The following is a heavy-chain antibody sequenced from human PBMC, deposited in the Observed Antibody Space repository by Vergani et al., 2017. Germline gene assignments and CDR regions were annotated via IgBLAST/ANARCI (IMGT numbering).Heavy chain of an antibody. J-gene: IGHJ4*03. Sequence: QMQLQESGPGLVKPWETLYLSGTVSGDSISTSSYAWGWIRQPPGKTLEWIGTVFYGGRTSYNPSLKSRVTLSLDTAKKQISLHLTSVTSADTAVYYCAKGPTSSRGYFDHWGQGTLVIASS. CDR3: AKGPTSSRGYFDH. V-gene: IGHV4-39*01. CDR1: GDSISTSSYA. CDR2: VFYGGRT. D-gene: IGHD5-24*01.